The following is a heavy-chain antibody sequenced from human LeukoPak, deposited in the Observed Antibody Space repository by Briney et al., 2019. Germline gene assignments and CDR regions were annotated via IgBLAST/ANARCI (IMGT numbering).Heavy chain of an antibody. CDR3: ASPSDYYYGMDV. J-gene: IGHJ6*02. V-gene: IGHV1-69*13. Sequence: AASVKVSCKASGGTFSSYAISWVRPAPGQGLEWMGGIIPIFGTANYAQKFQGRVTITADESTSTAYMELSSLRSEDTAVYYCASPSDYYYGMDVWGQGTTVTVSS. D-gene: IGHD6-19*01. CDR1: GGTFSSYA. CDR2: IIPIFGTA.